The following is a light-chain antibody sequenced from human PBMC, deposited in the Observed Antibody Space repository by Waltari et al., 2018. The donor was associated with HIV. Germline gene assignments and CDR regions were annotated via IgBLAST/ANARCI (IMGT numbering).Light chain of an antibody. V-gene: IGLV1-47*01. CDR3: AAWDDSLSGVV. J-gene: IGLJ2*01. CDR1: RSNIGRNY. Sequence: QSVLTQPPSASGTPGQRVTISCSGNRSNIGRNYVDWYQQLPGTAPKLLIYRVNLRPSGVPDRFSGSKSGTSASLAISGLRSEDELDYYCAAWDDSLSGVVFGGGTKLTVL. CDR2: RVN.